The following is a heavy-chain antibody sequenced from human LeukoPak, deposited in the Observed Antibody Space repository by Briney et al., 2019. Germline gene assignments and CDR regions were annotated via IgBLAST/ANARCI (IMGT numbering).Heavy chain of an antibody. Sequence: SETLSLTCTVSGVSTTNGIDYWAWIRQSPGKGPAWIGSVHNVGSTYYNLSLRSRVTMSIDTSKNQFSLRLNSVTAADTAVYYCARHAEYNSGWHFYLDHWGQGILVTVSS. J-gene: IGHJ4*02. V-gene: IGHV4-39*01. D-gene: IGHD6-19*01. CDR1: GVSTTNGIDY. CDR3: ARHAEYNSGWHFYLDH. CDR2: VHNVGST.